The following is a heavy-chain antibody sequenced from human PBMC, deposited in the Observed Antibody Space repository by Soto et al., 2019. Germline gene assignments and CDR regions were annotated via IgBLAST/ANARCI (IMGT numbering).Heavy chain of an antibody. V-gene: IGHV3-33*01. D-gene: IGHD6-13*01. CDR1: GFTFSSYG. CDR2: IWYDGSNK. Sequence: PGGSLRLSCAASGFTFSSYGMHWVRQAPGKGLEWVAVIWYDGSNKYYADSVKGRFTISRDNSKNTLYLQMNSLRAEDTAVYYCARERKEQQLYYYYYYYGMDVWGQGTTVTVSS. CDR3: ARERKEQQLYYYYYYYGMDV. J-gene: IGHJ6*02.